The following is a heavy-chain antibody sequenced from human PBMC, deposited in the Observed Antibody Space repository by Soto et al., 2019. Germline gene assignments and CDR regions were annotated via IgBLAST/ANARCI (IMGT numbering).Heavy chain of an antibody. J-gene: IGHJ4*02. CDR1: GGSISNYY. V-gene: IGHV4-59*01. D-gene: IGHD1-26*01. CDR2: IYYSGST. Sequence: SETLSLTCTVSGGSISNYYWSWIRQPPGKGLEWIGYIYYSGSTNYNPSLKSRVTISVDTSKNQFSPKLSSVTAADTAVYYCARRYGGNFDYWGQGTLVTVSS. CDR3: ARRYGGNFDY.